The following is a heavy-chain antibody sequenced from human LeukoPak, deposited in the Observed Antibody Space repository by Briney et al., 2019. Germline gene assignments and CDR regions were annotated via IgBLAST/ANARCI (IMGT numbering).Heavy chain of an antibody. D-gene: IGHD3-3*01. CDR3: AHRHLFEPLFLEWLPLYFDY. CDR1: GFSLSTSGVG. CDR2: IYWNDDK. Sequence: SGPTLVKPTQTLTLACTFSGFSLSTSGVGVGWIRQPPGKALEWLALIYWNDDKRYSPSLKSRLTITKDTSKNQVVLTMTNMDPVDTATYYCAHRHLFEPLFLEWLPLYFDYWGQGTLVTVSS. J-gene: IGHJ4*02. V-gene: IGHV2-5*01.